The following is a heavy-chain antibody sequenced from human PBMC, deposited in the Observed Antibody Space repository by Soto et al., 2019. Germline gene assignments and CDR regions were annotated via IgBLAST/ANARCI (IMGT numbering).Heavy chain of an antibody. CDR3: ARHHYGSGSYYYYYGMDV. Sequence: GESLKISGEVSGYSFTIYWIGWVRQMPGKGLEWMGIIYPGDSDTIYSPSFQGQVTISADKSISTAYLQWSSLKASDTAMYYCARHHYGSGSYYYYYGMDVWGQGTTVTVSS. J-gene: IGHJ6*02. CDR2: IYPGDSDT. D-gene: IGHD3-10*01. V-gene: IGHV5-51*01. CDR1: GYSFTIYW.